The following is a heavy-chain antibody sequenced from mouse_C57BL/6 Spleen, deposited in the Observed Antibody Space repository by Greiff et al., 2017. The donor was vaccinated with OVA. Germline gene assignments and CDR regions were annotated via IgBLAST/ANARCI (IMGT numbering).Heavy chain of an antibody. D-gene: IGHD1-1*01. Sequence: QVQLQQSGAELARPGASVKMSCKASGYTFTSYSMHWVKQRPGQGLEWIGYINPSSGYTKYNQKFKDKATLTADKSSSTAYLQLSSLTSEDSAVYYCARSTVVATEYFDCWGKGTTLTVSS. CDR3: ARSTVVATEYFDC. J-gene: IGHJ2*01. CDR2: INPSSGYT. V-gene: IGHV1-4*01. CDR1: GYTFTSYS.